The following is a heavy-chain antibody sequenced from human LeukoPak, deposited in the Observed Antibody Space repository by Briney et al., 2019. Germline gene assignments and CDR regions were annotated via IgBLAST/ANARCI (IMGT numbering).Heavy chain of an antibody. Sequence: GGSLRLSCAASGFTFSSYGMHWVRQAPGKGLEWVAFIRYDGSNKYYADSVKGRFTISRDNSKNTLYLQMNSLRAEDTAVYYYAKDRDIVVVPAATPLGYWGQGTLVTVSS. D-gene: IGHD2-2*01. V-gene: IGHV3-30*02. CDR3: AKDRDIVVVPAATPLGY. CDR2: IRYDGSNK. CDR1: GFTFSSYG. J-gene: IGHJ4*02.